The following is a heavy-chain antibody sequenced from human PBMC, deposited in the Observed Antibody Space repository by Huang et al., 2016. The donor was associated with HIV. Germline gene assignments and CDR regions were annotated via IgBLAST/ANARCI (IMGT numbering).Heavy chain of an antibody. CDR2: VNTDGSTT. D-gene: IGHD4-17*01. Sequence: EVQLVESGGGLVQPGGSLRLSCAASEFTFSNYWMHWVCQAPGKGLVWVSRVNTDGSTTNYADSVKGRFTISRDNAKKTLYLQLNSLRAEDTAVYYCARADYGDYDFDYWGQGTLVTVSS. CDR1: EFTFSNYW. J-gene: IGHJ4*02. V-gene: IGHV3-74*01. CDR3: ARADYGDYDFDY.